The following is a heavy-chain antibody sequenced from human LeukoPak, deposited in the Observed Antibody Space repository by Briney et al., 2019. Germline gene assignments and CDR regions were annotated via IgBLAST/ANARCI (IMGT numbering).Heavy chain of an antibody. CDR3: ARHPPTRYQLLRYWFDP. J-gene: IGHJ5*02. D-gene: IGHD2-2*01. V-gene: IGHV4-38-2*01. CDR1: GYSISSGYY. Sequence: SETLSLTCAVSGYSISSGYYWGWIRQPPGKGLEWIGSIYHSGSTYYNPSLKSRVTISVDTSKNQFSLKLSSVTAADTAVYYCARHPPTRYQLLRYWFDPWGQGTLVTVSS. CDR2: IYHSGST.